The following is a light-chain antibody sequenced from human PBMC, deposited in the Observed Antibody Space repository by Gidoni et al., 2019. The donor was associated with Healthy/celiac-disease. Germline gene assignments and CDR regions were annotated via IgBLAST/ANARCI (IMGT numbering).Light chain of an antibody. Sequence: DIQMTPSPSSLSASVGDRVTITCRASKSISSYLNWYQQKPGKAPKLLIYAAASLQSGVPSRFSGSGSGTDFTLTFISLQPEDFATYYCQYSYSTLWTFGQGTKVEIK. CDR3: QYSYSTLWT. V-gene: IGKV1-39*01. CDR2: AAA. J-gene: IGKJ1*01. CDR1: KSISSY.